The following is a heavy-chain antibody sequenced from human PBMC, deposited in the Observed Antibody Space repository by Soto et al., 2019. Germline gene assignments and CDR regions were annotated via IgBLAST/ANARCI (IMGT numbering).Heavy chain of an antibody. Sequence: PSETLSLTCAASGGSISSSNWWSWVRQPPRKGMEWIGEIYHSGSTNYKPCLKSRVTISVDQSKKQFSLKLSSVTAADTAVYYCARWWKADYGMDVWGQGTTVTVSS. J-gene: IGHJ6*02. CDR3: ARWWKADYGMDV. CDR2: IYHSGST. CDR1: GGSISSSNW. V-gene: IGHV4-4*02. D-gene: IGHD2-15*01.